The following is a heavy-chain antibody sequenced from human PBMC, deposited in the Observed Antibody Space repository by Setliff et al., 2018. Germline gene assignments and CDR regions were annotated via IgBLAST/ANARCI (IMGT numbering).Heavy chain of an antibody. CDR1: GGSISSGDHY. CDR3: VRSGDYGSGRLSP. D-gene: IGHD3-10*01. Sequence: SETLSLTCTVSGGSISSGDHYWSWIRQPAGKGLEWIGRIHASGSTNYNPSLKSRATISVDTSKNQFSLKLTSVTAADTAVYYCVRSGDYGSGRLSPWGQGTLVTVSS. J-gene: IGHJ5*02. V-gene: IGHV4-61*02. CDR2: IHASGST.